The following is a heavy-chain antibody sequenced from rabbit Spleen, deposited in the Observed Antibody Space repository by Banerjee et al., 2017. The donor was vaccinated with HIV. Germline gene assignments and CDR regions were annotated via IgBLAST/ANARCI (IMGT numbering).Heavy chain of an antibody. Sequence: QEQLEESGGDLVKPEGSLTLTCTASGFDFSTNYFMCWVRQAPGKGLEWIGCIFTGSSGNTYYASWAKGRFTISKTSSTTVTLQMTSLTAADTATYFCARGFGSGGGSGGFLALSRLDLWGLGTLVTVS. CDR2: IFTGSSGNT. CDR3: ARGFGSGGGSGGFLALSRLDL. CDR1: GFDFSTNYF. J-gene: IGHJ3*01. D-gene: IGHD1-1*01. V-gene: IGHV1S45*01.